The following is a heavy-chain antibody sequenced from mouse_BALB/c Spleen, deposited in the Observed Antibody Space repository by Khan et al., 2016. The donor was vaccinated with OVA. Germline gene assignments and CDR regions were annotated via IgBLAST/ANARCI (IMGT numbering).Heavy chain of an antibody. CDR3: ARLEHI. J-gene: IGHJ2*01. V-gene: IGHV2-9*02. D-gene: IGHD1-3*01. Sequence: QVQLKQSGPGLVAPSQSLSITCTVSGFSLTSYGVHWVRQPPGKGLEWLGVIWAGGSTNYNSALMSRLSISKDNSKSQVFLKMNRLQTDDPAMYYSARLEHIWGHPTTLPFSS. CDR1: GFSLTSYG. CDR2: IWAGGST.